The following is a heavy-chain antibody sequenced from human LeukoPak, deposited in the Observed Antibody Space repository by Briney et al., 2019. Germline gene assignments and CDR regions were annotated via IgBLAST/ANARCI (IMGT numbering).Heavy chain of an antibody. V-gene: IGHV3-11*04. CDR3: ARDDTTIAARPDY. J-gene: IGHJ4*02. D-gene: IGHD6-13*01. CDR1: GFTLSDCY. Sequence: PGGSLRLSCEASGFTLSDCYMTWIRQAPGKGLEWISYISSSDNNIYYADSVKGRFTISRDNAKNSLYLQMNSLRVEDTAVYYCARDDTTIAARPDYWGQGTLVTVSS. CDR2: ISSSDNNI.